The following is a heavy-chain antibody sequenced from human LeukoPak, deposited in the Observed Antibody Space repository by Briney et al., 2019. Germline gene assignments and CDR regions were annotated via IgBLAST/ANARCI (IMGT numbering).Heavy chain of an antibody. CDR1: GFIFSSYG. Sequence: GGPLRLSCVASGFIFSSYGMHWVRQAPGKGLEWVTFIPYVGSNTYYANSVKGRFTISRDNSKNTLYLHMNSLRTEDTAVYYCAKVGRLTGEATYLDYWGQGTLVTVSS. CDR3: AKVGRLTGEATYLDY. V-gene: IGHV3-30*02. J-gene: IGHJ4*02. CDR2: IPYVGSNT. D-gene: IGHD7-27*01.